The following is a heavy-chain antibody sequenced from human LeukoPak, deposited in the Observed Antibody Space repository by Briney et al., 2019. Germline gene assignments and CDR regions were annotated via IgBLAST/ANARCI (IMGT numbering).Heavy chain of an antibody. CDR2: IWYDGSNK. CDR1: GFTFSSYG. CDR3: LGYVSKNNYDMDV. Sequence: GRSLRLSCAASGFTFSSYGMHWVRQAPGKGLEWVAVIWYDGSNKYYADSVKGRFTISRDNSKNTLYLQMNSLRTEDTAVYYCLGYVSKNNYDMDVWGLGTTVAVSS. D-gene: IGHD6-13*01. V-gene: IGHV3-33*01. J-gene: IGHJ6*02.